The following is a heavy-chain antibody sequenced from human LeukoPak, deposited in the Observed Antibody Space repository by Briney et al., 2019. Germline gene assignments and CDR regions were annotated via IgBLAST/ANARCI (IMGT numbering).Heavy chain of an antibody. D-gene: IGHD7-27*01. J-gene: IGHJ3*02. Sequence: PSETLSLTCTVSGGSISSGDYYWSWIRQPPGKGLEWIGYIYYSGSTYYNPSLKSRVTISVDTSKNQFSLKLSSVTAADTAVYYCARSLGIDAFDIWGQGTMVTVSS. V-gene: IGHV4-30-4*01. CDR2: IYYSGST. CDR3: ARSLGIDAFDI. CDR1: GGSISSGDYY.